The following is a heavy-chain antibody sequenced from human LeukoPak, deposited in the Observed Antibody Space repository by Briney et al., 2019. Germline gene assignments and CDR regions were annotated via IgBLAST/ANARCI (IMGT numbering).Heavy chain of an antibody. D-gene: IGHD3-3*01. CDR3: ARDQIRHGFWSGYFDY. CDR2: IIPIFGTA. V-gene: IGHV1-69*13. CDR1: GGTFSSYA. J-gene: IGHJ4*02. Sequence: SVKVSCKASGGTFSSYAISWVRQAPGQGLEWMGGIIPIFGTAYYAQKFQGRVTITADESTSTAYMELSSLRSEDTAVYYCARDQIRHGFWSGYFDYWGQGTLVTVSS.